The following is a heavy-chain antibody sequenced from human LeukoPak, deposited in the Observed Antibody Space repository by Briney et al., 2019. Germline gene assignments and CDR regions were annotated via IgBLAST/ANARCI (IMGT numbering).Heavy chain of an antibody. D-gene: IGHD5-12*01. J-gene: IGHJ6*02. Sequence: ASVKVSCKASGYTFTSYDINWVRQATGQGLEWMGWMNPNSGNTGYAQKFQGRVTMTRNTSISPAYMELSSLRSEDTAVYYCARGMWLPEYYYYYYGMDVWGQGPTVTVSS. CDR3: ARGMWLPEYYYYYYGMDV. CDR1: GYTFTSYD. V-gene: IGHV1-8*01. CDR2: MNPNSGNT.